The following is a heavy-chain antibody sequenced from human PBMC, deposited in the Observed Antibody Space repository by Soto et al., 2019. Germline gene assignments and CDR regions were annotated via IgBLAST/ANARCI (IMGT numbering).Heavy chain of an antibody. CDR1: GGSISSYY. D-gene: IGHD2-15*01. Sequence: PSETLSLTCTVSGGSISSYYWSWIRRPPGKGLEWIGYIYYRGSTNYNPSLKSRVTISVDTSKNQFSLKLSSVTAADTAVYYCARVPYCSGGSCWAFDIWGQGTMVTVSS. V-gene: IGHV4-59*01. CDR2: IYYRGST. J-gene: IGHJ3*02. CDR3: ARVPYCSGGSCWAFDI.